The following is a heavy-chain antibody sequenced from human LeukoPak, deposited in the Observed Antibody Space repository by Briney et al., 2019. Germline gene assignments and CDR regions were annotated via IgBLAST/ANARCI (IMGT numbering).Heavy chain of an antibody. J-gene: IGHJ4*02. D-gene: IGHD4-23*01. CDR2: INPNSGGT. V-gene: IGHV1-2*02. Sequence: ASVKVSCKASGYTFTGYYMHWVRQAPGQGLEWMGWINPNSGGTNYAQKFQGRVTMTRDTSISTAYMELSSLRSEDTAVYYCARAPPLGYGGNPLGEPIWGQGTLVTVSS. CDR1: GYTFTGYY. CDR3: ARAPPLGYGGNPLGEPI.